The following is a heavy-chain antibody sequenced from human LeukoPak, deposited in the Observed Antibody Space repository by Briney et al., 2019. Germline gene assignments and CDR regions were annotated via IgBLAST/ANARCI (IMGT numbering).Heavy chain of an antibody. CDR2: INHSGST. Sequence: SETPSLTCAVYGGSFSGYYWSWIRQPPGKGLEWIGEINHSGSTDYNPSLKSRVTISVDTSKNQFSLKLSSVTAADTAVYYCGSSSGGGMDYWGQGTLVTVSS. J-gene: IGHJ4*02. CDR1: GGSFSGYY. D-gene: IGHD6-6*01. CDR3: GSSSGGGMDY. V-gene: IGHV4-34*01.